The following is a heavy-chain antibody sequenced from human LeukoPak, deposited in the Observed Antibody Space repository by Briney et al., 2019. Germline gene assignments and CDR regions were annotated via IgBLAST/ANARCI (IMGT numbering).Heavy chain of an antibody. Sequence: SETLSLTCAVYGGSFSGYYWSWIRQPPGKGLEWIGEINHSGSTNYNPSLKSRVTISVDTSKNQFSLKLSSVTASDTAVYYCARGVRDSGSYHLRKNPLSYWGQGTLVTVSS. J-gene: IGHJ4*02. CDR3: ARGVRDSGSYHLRKNPLSY. V-gene: IGHV4-34*01. CDR2: INHSGST. CDR1: GGSFSGYY. D-gene: IGHD1-26*01.